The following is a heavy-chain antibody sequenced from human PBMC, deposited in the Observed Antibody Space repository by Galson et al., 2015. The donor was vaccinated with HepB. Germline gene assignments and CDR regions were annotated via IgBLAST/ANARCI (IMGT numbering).Heavy chain of an antibody. CDR3: ASHPDYGDY. Sequence: ETLSLTCTVSGVSIGTYYWSWFRQSPGKGLEWIGYIYSDGTTTYTPSLKSRVPISIDTSKKQLSLKVRSVTAADTAVYSCASHPDYGDYWGQGTLVTVSS. V-gene: IGHV4-59*08. J-gene: IGHJ4*01. CDR1: GVSIGTYY. CDR2: IYSDGTT.